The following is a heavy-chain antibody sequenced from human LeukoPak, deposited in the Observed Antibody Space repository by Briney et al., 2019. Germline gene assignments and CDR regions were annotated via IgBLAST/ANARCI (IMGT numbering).Heavy chain of an antibody. J-gene: IGHJ4*02. D-gene: IGHD3-9*01. V-gene: IGHV1-2*02. CDR2: INPSSGGT. CDR3: ARGPPDYYDILTGYYEPLIDY. Sequence: GASVKVSCKASGYTFTGYYMHWVRQAPGQGLEWMGWINPSSGGTNYAQKFQGRVTMTRDTSISTAYMELSRLRSDDTAVYYCARGPPDYYDILTGYYEPLIDYWGQGTLVTVSS. CDR1: GYTFTGYY.